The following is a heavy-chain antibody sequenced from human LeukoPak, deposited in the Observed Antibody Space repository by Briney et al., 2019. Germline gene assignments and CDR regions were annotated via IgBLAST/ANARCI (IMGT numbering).Heavy chain of an antibody. J-gene: IGHJ4*02. Sequence: SETLSLTCTVSGGSISSYYWSWIRQPPGKGLEWIGYIYYSGSTNYNPSLKSRVTISVDTSKNQFSLKLRSVTAADTAVYYCARMADFTLDYWGQGTLVTVSS. D-gene: IGHD2/OR15-2a*01. CDR2: IYYSGST. CDR3: ARMADFTLDY. V-gene: IGHV4-59*01. CDR1: GGSISSYY.